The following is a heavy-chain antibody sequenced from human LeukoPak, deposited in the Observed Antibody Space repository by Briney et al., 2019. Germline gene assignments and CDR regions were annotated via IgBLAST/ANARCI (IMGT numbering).Heavy chain of an antibody. CDR3: ATYYCGGDCYSGYFDY. D-gene: IGHD2-21*02. CDR1: GGSISSSSYY. J-gene: IGHJ4*02. V-gene: IGHV4-39*01. CDR2: IYYSGST. Sequence: SETLSLTCTVSGGSISSSSYYWGWIRQPPGKGLEWIGNIYYSGSTYYNPSLKGRVTISVDTSKKQFSLKLSSVTAADTAVYYCATYYCGGDCYSGYFDYWGQGTLVTVSS.